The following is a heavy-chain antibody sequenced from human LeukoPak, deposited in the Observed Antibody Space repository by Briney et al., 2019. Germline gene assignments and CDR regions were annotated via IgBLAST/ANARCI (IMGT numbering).Heavy chain of an antibody. J-gene: IGHJ4*02. CDR2: INHSGST. CDR3: VNYYDSSDYQQPNHFDY. V-gene: IGHV4-34*01. D-gene: IGHD3-22*01. Sequence: PSETLSLTCAVYGGSFSGYYWSWIRQPPGKGLEWIGEINHSGSTNYNPSLKSRVTISVDTSKNQFSLKLSSVTAADTAVYYCVNYYDSSDYQQPNHFDYWGQGTLVTVSP. CDR1: GGSFSGYY.